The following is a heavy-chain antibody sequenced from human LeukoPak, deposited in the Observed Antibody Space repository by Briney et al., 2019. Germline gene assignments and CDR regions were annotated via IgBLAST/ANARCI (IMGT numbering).Heavy chain of an antibody. D-gene: IGHD6-13*01. CDR2: IRYDGSNK. CDR3: AKVLSSSWGYFGF. Sequence: GGSLRLSCAASGFTFSSYGMHWVHQAPGKGLEWVAFIRYDGSNKYYADSVKGRFTISRDNSKNTLYLQMNSLRAEDTAVYYCAKVLSSSWGYFGFWGQGTLVTVSS. V-gene: IGHV3-30*02. CDR1: GFTFSSYG. J-gene: IGHJ4*02.